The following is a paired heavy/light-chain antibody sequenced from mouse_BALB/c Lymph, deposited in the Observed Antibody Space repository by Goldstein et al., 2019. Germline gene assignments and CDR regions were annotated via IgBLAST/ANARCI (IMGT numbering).Heavy chain of an antibody. CDR3: TREDLPGFAY. V-gene: IGHV5-6-4*01. J-gene: IGHJ3*01. CDR2: ISSGGSYT. CDR1: GFTFRSYT. Sequence: DVKLVESGGGLVKPGGSLKLSCAASGFTFRSYTMSWVRQTPEKRLEWVATISSGGSYTYYPDSVKGRFTISRDNAKNTLYLQMSSLKSEDTAMYYCTREDLPGFAYWGQGTLVTVSA.
Light chain of an antibody. CDR3: QQSNSWPQYT. Sequence: DIILTQSPATLSVTPGDSVSLSCRASQSISNNLYWYQQKSHESPRLLIKYASQSISGIPSRFSGSGSGTDFTLSINSVETEDFGMYFCQQSNSWPQYTFGGGTKLEIK. V-gene: IGKV5-43*01. J-gene: IGKJ2*01. CDR2: YAS. CDR1: QSISNN.